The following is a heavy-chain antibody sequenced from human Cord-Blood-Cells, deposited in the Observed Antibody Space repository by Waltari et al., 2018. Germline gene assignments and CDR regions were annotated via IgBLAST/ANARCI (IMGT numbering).Heavy chain of an antibody. Sequence: QVKLVQSGAEVKKPGASVKVSCKASGYTFTSYGISWVRQAPGKGLEWMGWISAYNGNTNYAQKLQGRVTMTTDTSTSTAYMELRSLRSDDTAVYYCARDIVATDDFFYYYYGMDVWGQGTTVTVSS. J-gene: IGHJ6*02. CDR1: GYTFTSYG. D-gene: IGHD5-12*01. CDR2: ISAYNGNT. CDR3: ARDIVATDDFFYYYYGMDV. V-gene: IGHV1-18*01.